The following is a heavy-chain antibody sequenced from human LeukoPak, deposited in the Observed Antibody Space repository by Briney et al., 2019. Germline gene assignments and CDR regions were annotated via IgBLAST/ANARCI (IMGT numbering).Heavy chain of an antibody. CDR2: IYYGGTT. CDR1: DGSINSSTYY. V-gene: IGHV4-39*07. CDR3: ARDLLRSGLYAFYI. D-gene: IGHD3-22*01. Sequence: SETLSLTCTVSDGSINSSTYYWGWIRQPPGKGLEWIGSIYYGGTTYYNPSLKSGVTISVGTSKNQFSLKLSSVTAADTAVYYCARDLLRSGLYAFYIWGQGTMVTVSS. J-gene: IGHJ3*02.